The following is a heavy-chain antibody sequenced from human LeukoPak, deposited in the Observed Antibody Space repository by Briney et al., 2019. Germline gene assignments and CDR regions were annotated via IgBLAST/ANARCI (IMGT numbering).Heavy chain of an antibody. D-gene: IGHD2/OR15-2a*01. CDR3: AKDAYGGATFFYYMDV. V-gene: IGHV3-9*01. Sequence: GGSLRLSCAGSGFTFDDYAMHWVRQTPGKGLEWVSGISWNSGNIAYADFVGGRFTISRDNAKNFLSLQMNSLSDEDTAVYYCAKDAYGGATFFYYMDVWGKGTTVTVSS. CDR1: GFTFDDYA. J-gene: IGHJ6*03. CDR2: ISWNSGNI.